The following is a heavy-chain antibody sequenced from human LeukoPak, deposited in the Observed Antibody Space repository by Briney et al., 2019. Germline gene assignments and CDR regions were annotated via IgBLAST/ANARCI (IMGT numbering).Heavy chain of an antibody. Sequence: GASVKVSCKVSRYTLTELSMNWVRQAPGRGLEWMGWINPSSGGTNYAQKFQGRVTMTRDTSISTAYMELSRLRSDDTAVYYCAREGHDNWLDPWGQGTLVTVSS. CDR1: RYTLTELS. V-gene: IGHV1-2*02. D-gene: IGHD3-3*01. J-gene: IGHJ5*02. CDR3: AREGHDNWLDP. CDR2: INPSSGGT.